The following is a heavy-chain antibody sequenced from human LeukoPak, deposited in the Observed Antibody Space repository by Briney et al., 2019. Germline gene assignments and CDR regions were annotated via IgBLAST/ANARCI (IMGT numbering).Heavy chain of an antibody. CDR3: ASQGYDSSGYSFDY. CDR1: GFTFSDYY. V-gene: IGHV3-11*01. J-gene: IGHJ4*02. CDR2: ISSSGSTI. Sequence: PGGSLRLSCAASGFTFSDYYMSWIRQAPGKGLEWVSYISSSGSTIYYADSVKGRFTISRDNAKNSLHLQMNSLRAEDTAVYYCASQGYDSSGYSFDYWGQGTLVTVSS. D-gene: IGHD3-22*01.